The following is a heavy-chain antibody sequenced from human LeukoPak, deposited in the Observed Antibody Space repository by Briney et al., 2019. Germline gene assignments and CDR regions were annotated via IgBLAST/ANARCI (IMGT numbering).Heavy chain of an antibody. CDR1: GFTFSSYG. CDR3: AKAGLGTRGDCSSTCCGDPLIDY. J-gene: IGHJ4*02. Sequence: PGRSLRLSCAASGFTFSSYGMHWVRQAPGKGLEWVAVISYDGSNKYYADSVKGRFTISRDNSKNTLYLQMNSLRAEDTAVYYCAKAGLGTRGDCSSTCCGDPLIDYWGQGTLVTVSS. CDR2: ISYDGSNK. V-gene: IGHV3-30*18. D-gene: IGHD2-2*01.